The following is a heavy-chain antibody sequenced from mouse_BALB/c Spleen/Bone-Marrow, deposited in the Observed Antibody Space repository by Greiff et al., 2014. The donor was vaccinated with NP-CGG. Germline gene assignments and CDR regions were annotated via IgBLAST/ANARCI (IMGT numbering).Heavy chain of an antibody. CDR3: ARSDGYRAMDY. CDR1: DYAFSTSW. D-gene: IGHD2-3*01. CDR2: IYPGDGDT. V-gene: IGHV1-82*01. Sequence: VQLQQSGPELVKPGASVKISCKASDYAFSTSWVNWVKQRPGQGLEWIGRIYPGDGDTYYNGKFKGKATLTADKSSSTAYMQLSSLTSVDSAVYFCARSDGYRAMDYWGQGTSVTVSS. J-gene: IGHJ4*01.